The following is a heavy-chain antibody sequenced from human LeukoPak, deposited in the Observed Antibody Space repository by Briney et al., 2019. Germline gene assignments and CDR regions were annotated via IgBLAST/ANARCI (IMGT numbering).Heavy chain of an antibody. V-gene: IGHV4-59*01. CDR1: GGSISSYY. J-gene: IGHJ4*02. D-gene: IGHD3-3*01. Sequence: PSETLSLTCTVSGGSISSYYWSWIRQPPGKGLEWIGYIYYSGSTNYNPSLKSRVTISVDTSKNQFSLKLSSVTAADTAVYYCARGYFWSGINIGYWGQGTLVTVSS. CDR2: IYYSGST. CDR3: ARGYFWSGINIGY.